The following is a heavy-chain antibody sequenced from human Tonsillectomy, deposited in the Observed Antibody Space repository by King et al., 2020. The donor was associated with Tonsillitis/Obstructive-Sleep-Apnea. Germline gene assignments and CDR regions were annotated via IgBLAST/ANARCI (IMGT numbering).Heavy chain of an antibody. CDR3: ARDEYGDYATQ. J-gene: IGHJ4*02. V-gene: IGHV4-61*01. Sequence: PLQESGPGLVKPSETLSLTCTVSGGSVSSGSYYWRWIRQPPGKGLEWIGYIYYSGSTNYNPSLKSRVTISVDTSKNQFSLKLSSVTAADTAVYYCARDEYGDYATQWGQGTLVTVSS. CDR1: GGSVSSGSYY. D-gene: IGHD4-17*01. CDR2: IYYSGST.